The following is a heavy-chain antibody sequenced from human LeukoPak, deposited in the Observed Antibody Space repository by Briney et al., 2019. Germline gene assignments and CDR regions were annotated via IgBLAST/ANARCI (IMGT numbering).Heavy chain of an antibody. V-gene: IGHV3-23*01. J-gene: IGHJ5*02. CDR2: ISGSGGST. D-gene: IGHD3-10*01. CDR3: AKEDGGDNNWFDP. CDR1: GFTFTTYA. Sequence: GGSLRLSCAASGFTFTTYAMSWVPQAPGKGLEWVSAISGSGGSTYYAGSVKGRFAISRDNSKNTLYLQMNSLRAEDTAVYYCAKEDGGDNNWFDPWGQGTLVTVSS.